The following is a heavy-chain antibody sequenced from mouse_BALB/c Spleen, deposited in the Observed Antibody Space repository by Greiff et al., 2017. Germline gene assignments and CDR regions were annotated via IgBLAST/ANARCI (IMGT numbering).Heavy chain of an antibody. CDR2: IWGGGST. D-gene: IGHD2-4*01. J-gene: IGHJ4*01. CDR1: GFSFSRYC. V-gene: IGHV2-6-4*01. Sequence: QVHVKQSGPGLVAPSHSLSLSCTVSGFSFSRYCVHWVRQPPGKGLEWLGMIWGGGSTDYNSALKSRLSISKDNSKSQVFLTMNSLQTDDTAMYYGARNLEITTGEEARDYWGQGTSVTVSS. CDR3: ARNLEITTGEEARDY.